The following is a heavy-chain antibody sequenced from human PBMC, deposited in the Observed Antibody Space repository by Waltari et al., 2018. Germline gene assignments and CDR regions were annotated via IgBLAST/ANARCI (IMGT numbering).Heavy chain of an antibody. CDR2: IYHSGST. Sequence: QVQLQESGPGLVKPSETLSLTCAVSGSSISSGYYWGWIRQPPGKGLEWIGSIYHSGSTYYNPSLKSRVTISVDTSKNQFSLKLSSVTAADTAVYYCARREDYYDSSGPAGTFDYWGQGTLVTVSS. CDR3: ARREDYYDSSGPAGTFDY. D-gene: IGHD3-22*01. V-gene: IGHV4-38-2*01. CDR1: GSSISSGYY. J-gene: IGHJ4*02.